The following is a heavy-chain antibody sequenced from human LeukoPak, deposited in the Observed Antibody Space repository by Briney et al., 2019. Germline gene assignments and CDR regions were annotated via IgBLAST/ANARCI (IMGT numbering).Heavy chain of an antibody. D-gene: IGHD1-7*01. J-gene: IGHJ4*02. Sequence: SETLSLTCAVYGGSFSGYYWSWIRQPPGKGMEWIGEINHSGSTNYNPSLKSRVTISVDTSKNQFSLKLSSVTAADTAVYYCARPTTGTTNYFDYWGQGTLVTVSS. CDR1: GGSFSGYY. CDR2: INHSGST. V-gene: IGHV4-34*01. CDR3: ARPTTGTTNYFDY.